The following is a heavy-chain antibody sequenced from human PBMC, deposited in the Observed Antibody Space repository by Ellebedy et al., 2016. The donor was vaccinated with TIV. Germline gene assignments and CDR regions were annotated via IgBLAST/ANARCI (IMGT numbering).Heavy chain of an antibody. Sequence: GGSLRLSXAASGFAFSSYAMSWVRQAPGKGLEWVSVIRGSGDSTYYADSVKGRFTVSRDNSKNTLYLQMNSLRAEDTAVYYCAKLPWETVFGLFAYFDYWGQGTLVPVSS. CDR1: GFAFSSYA. V-gene: IGHV3-23*01. J-gene: IGHJ4*02. D-gene: IGHD3/OR15-3a*01. CDR3: AKLPWETVFGLFAYFDY. CDR2: IRGSGDST.